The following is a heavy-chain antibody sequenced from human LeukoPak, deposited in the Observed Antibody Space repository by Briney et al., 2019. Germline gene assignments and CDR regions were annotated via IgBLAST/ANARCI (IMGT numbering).Heavy chain of an antibody. CDR3: ARAYYDSSGYLFDY. CDR1: GGSFSGYY. CDR2: INHSGST. J-gene: IGHJ4*02. D-gene: IGHD3-22*01. V-gene: IGHV4-34*01. Sequence: SETLSLTCAVYGGSFSGYYWSWIRQPPGKGLEWIGEINHSGSTNYNPSLKSRVTISVDTSKNQFSLKLSSVTAADTAVYYCARAYYDSSGYLFDYWGQGTLVTVSS.